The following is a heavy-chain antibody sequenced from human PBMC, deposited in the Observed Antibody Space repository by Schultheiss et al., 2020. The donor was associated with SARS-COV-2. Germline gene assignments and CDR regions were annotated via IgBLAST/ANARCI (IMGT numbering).Heavy chain of an antibody. D-gene: IGHD6-13*01. CDR1: GGSISSRNW. CDR2: INHSGST. J-gene: IGHJ5*02. Sequence: SETLSLTCTVSGGSISSRNWWSWVRQSPGKGLEWIGEINHSGSTNYNPSLKSRVTISVDTSKNQFSLKLSSVTAAGTAAYYCAGEDRSSSGNNWFDPWGQGTLVTVSS. CDR3: AGEDRSSSGNNWFDP. V-gene: IGHV4-4*02.